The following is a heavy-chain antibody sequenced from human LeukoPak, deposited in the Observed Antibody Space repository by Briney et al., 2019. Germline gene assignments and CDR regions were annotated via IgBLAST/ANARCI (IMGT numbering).Heavy chain of an antibody. V-gene: IGHV3-48*01. J-gene: IGHJ4*02. CDR3: AKITMVTTPNY. D-gene: IGHD4-17*01. CDR2: ISSSSSTI. Sequence: TGGSLRLSCAASGFTFSSYSMNWVRQAPGKGLEWVSYISSSSSTIYYADSVKGRFTISRDNAKNSLYLQMNNLRAEDTAVYYCAKITMVTTPNYWGQGTLVTVSS. CDR1: GFTFSSYS.